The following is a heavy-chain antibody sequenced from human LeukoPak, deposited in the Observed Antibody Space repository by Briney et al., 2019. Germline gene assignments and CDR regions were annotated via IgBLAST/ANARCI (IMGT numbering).Heavy chain of an antibody. D-gene: IGHD3-3*01. CDR2: IYHNGRT. CDR1: GASFSNDY. Sequence: PSETLSLTRTVSGASFSNDYWSWVRQAPGKGLEWIGYIYHNGRTNYSPSLKSRITMSIDTSQNQFSLKLTSVTAADTAVYYCARASEGIGYFDTWGRGSLVTVSS. CDR3: ARASEGIGYFDT. V-gene: IGHV4-59*01. J-gene: IGHJ4*02.